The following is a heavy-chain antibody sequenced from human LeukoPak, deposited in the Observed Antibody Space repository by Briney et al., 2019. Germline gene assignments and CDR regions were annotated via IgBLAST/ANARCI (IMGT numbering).Heavy chain of an antibody. D-gene: IGHD3-16*01. Sequence: GGSLRLSCAASGFTFSSYSMSWVRQAPGKGLEWVSYISSSSSTIYYADSVKGRFTISRDNAKNTLYLQMNSLRDEDTAVFYCARSRYDYIWGIDYWGQGTLVTISS. CDR1: GFTFSSYS. V-gene: IGHV3-48*02. CDR3: ARSRYDYIWGIDY. CDR2: ISSSSSTI. J-gene: IGHJ4*02.